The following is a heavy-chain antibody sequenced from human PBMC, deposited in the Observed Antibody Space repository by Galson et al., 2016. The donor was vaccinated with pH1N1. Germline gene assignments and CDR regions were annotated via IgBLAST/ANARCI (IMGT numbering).Heavy chain of an antibody. D-gene: IGHD1-26*01. CDR2: ISWDGGST. V-gene: IGHV3-43D*04. Sequence: SLRLSCAASGFTFRNHVMSWVRQAPGKGPEWLCLISWDGGSTYFADSVKGRFTISRDNNKNSLYLQMNNVRPEDTALYFCAKAGRRWELEGAFGLDVWGQGTTVTVSS. CDR3: AKAGRRWELEGAFGLDV. CDR1: GFTFRNHV. J-gene: IGHJ6*02.